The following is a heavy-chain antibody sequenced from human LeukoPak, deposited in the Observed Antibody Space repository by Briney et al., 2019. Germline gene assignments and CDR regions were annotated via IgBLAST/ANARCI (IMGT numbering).Heavy chain of an antibody. CDR3: AKDRWYSSGWYPMEGY. CDR2: ISSSSSYI. V-gene: IGHV3-21*04. Sequence: PGGSLRLSCAASGFTFSSYSMNWVRQAPGKGLEWVSSISSSSSYIYYADSVKGRFTISRDNAKNSLYLQMNSLRAEDTAVYYCAKDRWYSSGWYPMEGYWGQGTLVTVSS. J-gene: IGHJ4*02. D-gene: IGHD6-19*01. CDR1: GFTFSSYS.